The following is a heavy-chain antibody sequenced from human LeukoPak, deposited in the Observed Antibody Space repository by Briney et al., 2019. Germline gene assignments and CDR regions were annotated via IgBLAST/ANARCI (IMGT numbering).Heavy chain of an antibody. V-gene: IGHV3-7*01. CDR3: ATSAASPGNS. Sequence: GGSLRLSCVASGFTFSSYWMSWVRQAPGKGLEWLANVNQDASVSFYVDSVKGRFTISRNNAYNSVYLQMNNLTVEDTAAYYCATSAASPGNSWGQGTLITVSS. J-gene: IGHJ1*01. CDR2: VNQDASVS. CDR1: GFTFSSYW. D-gene: IGHD1-7*01.